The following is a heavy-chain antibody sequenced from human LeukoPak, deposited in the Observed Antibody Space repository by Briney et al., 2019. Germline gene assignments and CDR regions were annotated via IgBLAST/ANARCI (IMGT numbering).Heavy chain of an antibody. V-gene: IGHV1-69*05. D-gene: IGHD4-23*01. CDR1: GGTFSSYA. CDR3: AREQTPLPAPDAFDI. Sequence: GASVKVSCKASGGTFSSYAISWVPQAPGQGLEWMGRIIPIFGTANYAQKFQGRVTITTDESTSTAYMELSSLRSEDTAVYYCAREQTPLPAPDAFDIWGQGTMVTVSS. J-gene: IGHJ3*02. CDR2: IIPIFGTA.